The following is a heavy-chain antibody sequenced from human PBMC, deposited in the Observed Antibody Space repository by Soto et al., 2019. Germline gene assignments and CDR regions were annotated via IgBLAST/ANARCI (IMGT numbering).Heavy chain of an antibody. V-gene: IGHV5-10-1*01. Sequence: GESLKISCKGSGYSFTSYWISWVRQMPGKGLEWMGRIDPSDSYTNYSPSFQGHVTISADKSISTAYLQWSSLKASDTAMYYCASRLLTTAAGTISYYYYGTSETFAIWSQGAMVPVSS. CDR2: IDPSDSYT. D-gene: IGHD6-13*01. CDR1: GYSFTSYW. CDR3: ASRLLTTAAGTISYYYYGTSETFAI. J-gene: IGHJ3*02.